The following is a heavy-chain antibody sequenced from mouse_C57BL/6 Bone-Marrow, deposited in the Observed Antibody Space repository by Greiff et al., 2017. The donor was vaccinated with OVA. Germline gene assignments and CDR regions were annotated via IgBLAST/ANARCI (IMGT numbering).Heavy chain of an antibody. CDR1: GFTFSDYG. D-gene: IGHD2-3*01. CDR2: ISSGSSTI. CDR3: ARHGYSGYNYAMDY. Sequence: DVKLVESGGGLVKPGGSLKLSCAASGFTFSDYGMHWVRQAPEKGLEWVAYISSGSSTIYYADTVKGRFTISRDNAKNTLFLQMTSLRSEDTAMYYCARHGYSGYNYAMDYWGQGTSVTVSS. V-gene: IGHV5-17*01. J-gene: IGHJ4*01.